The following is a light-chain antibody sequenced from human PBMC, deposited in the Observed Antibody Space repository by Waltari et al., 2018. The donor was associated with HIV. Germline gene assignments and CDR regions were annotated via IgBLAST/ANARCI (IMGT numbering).Light chain of an antibody. CDR3: YSYAGSRTGYV. CDR1: SSDMGSYNL. CDR2: ASS. Sequence: QSALTQPASVSGSPGQSITISCTGTSSDMGSYNLVPWYQQHQGKAPKLMIYASSKRPSGVSNRFSGSKSGNTASLTISGLQAEDEADYYCYSYAGSRTGYVFGTGTKVTVL. J-gene: IGLJ1*01. V-gene: IGLV2-23*01.